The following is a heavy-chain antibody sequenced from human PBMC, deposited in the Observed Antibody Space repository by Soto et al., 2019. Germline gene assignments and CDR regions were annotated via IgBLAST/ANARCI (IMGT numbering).Heavy chain of an antibody. CDR2: IYYSGSI. J-gene: IGHJ6*02. D-gene: IGHD5-12*01. CDR3: AREGVAPYYYYGMDV. V-gene: IGHV4-59*12. CDR1: GGSISSDY. Sequence: SETLSLTCTVSGGSISSDYWSWIRQPPGKGLEWIGYIYYSGSINYNPSLESRVAISVDTSKNQFSLKLSSVTAADTAVYYCAREGVAPYYYYGMDVWGQGTPVTVSS.